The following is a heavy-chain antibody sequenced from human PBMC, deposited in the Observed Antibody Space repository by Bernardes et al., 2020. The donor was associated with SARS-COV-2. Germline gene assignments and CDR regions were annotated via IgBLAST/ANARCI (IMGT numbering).Heavy chain of an antibody. J-gene: IGHJ3*02. CDR2: FDPNSGST. CDR3: AGVTWSKYDGFDI. V-gene: IGHV1-2*06. D-gene: IGHD2-8*01. Sequence: ASVKVSCKASGYTFTGYWIHWVRQAPGQGLEWMGHFDPNSGSTGYAQKFQGRVTMTRDTSISTAYMELSRLRSDDTAVYYCAGVTWSKYDGFDIWGQGAMVTVSS. CDR1: GYTFTGYW.